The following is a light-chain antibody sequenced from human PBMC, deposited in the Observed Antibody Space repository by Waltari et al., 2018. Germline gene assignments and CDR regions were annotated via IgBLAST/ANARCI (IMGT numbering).Light chain of an antibody. CDR1: GSNIGNNF. J-gene: IGLJ2*01. Sequence: QSVLTQPPSVSAAPGQRVTISCSGGGSNIGNNFVSWYQQVPGAAPKLLIYDNSKRPPGIPDRVSASKSGTSATLVISGLQTGDEADYYCGTWDTGLEVVVLFGGGTKLNVL. V-gene: IGLV1-51*01. CDR3: GTWDTGLEVVVL. CDR2: DNS.